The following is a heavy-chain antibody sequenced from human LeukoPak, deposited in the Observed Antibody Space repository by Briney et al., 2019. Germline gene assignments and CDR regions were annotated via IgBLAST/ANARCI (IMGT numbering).Heavy chain of an antibody. V-gene: IGHV3-43*02. CDR3: AKDNWGGSNKGYMDV. Sequence: PGGSLRLSCAASGFTFDDYAMHWVRQVPGKGLEWVSLISGDGYSTYYVDSVKGRFTISRDNSKNSLYLQMNSLRTEDTALYYCAKDNWGGSNKGYMDVWGKGTTVTVSS. CDR1: GFTFDDYA. J-gene: IGHJ6*03. D-gene: IGHD7-27*01. CDR2: ISGDGYST.